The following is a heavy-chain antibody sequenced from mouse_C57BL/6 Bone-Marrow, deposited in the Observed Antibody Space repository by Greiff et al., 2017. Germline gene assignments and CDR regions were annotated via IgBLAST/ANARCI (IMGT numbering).Heavy chain of an antibody. CDR2: FYPGSGSI. Sequence: VQLQQSGAELVKPGASVKLSCKASGYIFTEYTIHWVKQRSGLGLEWIGWFYPGSGSIKYNERFKDKATLSADKSSNTVYMELSRLTSEDSAVYFCARHERYYDYEGYFDYWGQGTTLTVSS. CDR3: ARHERYYDYEGYFDY. J-gene: IGHJ2*01. CDR1: GYIFTEYT. D-gene: IGHD2-4*01. V-gene: IGHV1-62-2*01.